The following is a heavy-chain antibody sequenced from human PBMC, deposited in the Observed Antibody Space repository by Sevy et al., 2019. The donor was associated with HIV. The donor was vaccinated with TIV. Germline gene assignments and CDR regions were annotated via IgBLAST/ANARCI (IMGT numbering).Heavy chain of an antibody. V-gene: IGHV4-59*01. CDR2: IYYSGST. CDR3: ARRGSGNSYYYYYMDV. Sequence: SETLSLSCTVSGGSISSYYWSWIRRPPGKGLEWIGYIYYSGSTNYNPSLKSRVTISVDTSKNQFSLKLSSVTAADTAVYYCARRGSGNSYYYYYMDVWGKGTTVTVSS. CDR1: GGSISSYY. D-gene: IGHD4-4*01. J-gene: IGHJ6*03.